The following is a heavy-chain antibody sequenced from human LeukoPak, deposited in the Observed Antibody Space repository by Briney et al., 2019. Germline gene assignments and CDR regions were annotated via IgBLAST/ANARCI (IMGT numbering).Heavy chain of an antibody. Sequence: PGGSLRLSCTTSGFTFGDFAMSWVRQAPGKGLEWVGFFRAKANGGTTEYAASVKGTLTISRDDSKSIAYLHMNSLKAEDTAVYYCSRALHSSGYYSAYWGQGTLVTVSS. CDR2: FRAKANGGTT. CDR3: SRALHSSGYYSAY. CDR1: GFTFGDFA. J-gene: IGHJ4*02. D-gene: IGHD3-22*01. V-gene: IGHV3-49*04.